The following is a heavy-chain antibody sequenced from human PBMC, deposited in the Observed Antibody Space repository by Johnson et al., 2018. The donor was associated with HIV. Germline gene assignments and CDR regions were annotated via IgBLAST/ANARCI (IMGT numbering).Heavy chain of an antibody. CDR1: GFTFSTYA. CDR2: IRGSGDST. J-gene: IGHJ3*02. CDR3: ARDPFPRFYAFDI. V-gene: IGHV3-23*04. Sequence: VQLVESGGGVVQPGGSLRLSCAASGFTFSTYAMSWVRQAPGKRLEWVTGIRGSGDSTYYADSVKGRFTISRDNSENTVYLQMNSLRAEDTAVYYCARDPFPRFYAFDIWGQGTMVTVST.